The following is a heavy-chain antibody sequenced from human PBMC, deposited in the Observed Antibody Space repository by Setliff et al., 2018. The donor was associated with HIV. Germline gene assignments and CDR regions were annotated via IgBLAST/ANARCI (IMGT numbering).Heavy chain of an antibody. CDR3: TRHETTAY. V-gene: IGHV3-73*01. J-gene: IGHJ4*02. Sequence: GGSLRLSCATSGLTFSDPATHWVRQASGKGLEWVGRIRSIANSHATTYAASVKGRFTISRDDSKNTAYLQMDRLRTEDTAVYYCTRHETTAYWGQGTLVTVSS. D-gene: IGHD4-17*01. CDR2: IRSIANSHAT. CDR1: GLTFSDPA.